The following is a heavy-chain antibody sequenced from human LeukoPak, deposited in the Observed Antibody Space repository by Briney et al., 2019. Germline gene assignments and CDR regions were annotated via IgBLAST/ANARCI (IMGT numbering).Heavy chain of an antibody. Sequence: SETLSLICAVSGETFSDYYWTWIRQPPGKGLEWIGEINHSGSTDYNPSLKSRVTISVDTSKNQFSLRLSSVTAADTAVYYCARSRFGVVVPASRYGMDVWGQGTTVTVSS. CDR3: ARSRFGVVVPASRYGMDV. J-gene: IGHJ6*02. D-gene: IGHD2-2*01. CDR2: INHSGST. CDR1: GETFSDYY. V-gene: IGHV4-34*01.